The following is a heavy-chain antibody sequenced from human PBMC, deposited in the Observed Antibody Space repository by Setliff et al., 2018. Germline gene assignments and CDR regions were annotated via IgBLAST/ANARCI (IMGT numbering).Heavy chain of an antibody. Sequence: GGSLRLSCAASGFTFRKFAMSWVRQAPGKGLEWVSAISGDGESTFYAGSVKGRFTISRDNSESTVFLQVNSLRAEDTAIYYCAKVQESIVGASHYWGQGTLVTV. CDR2: ISGDGEST. CDR3: AKVQESIVGASHY. J-gene: IGHJ4*02. D-gene: IGHD1-26*01. CDR1: GFTFRKFA. V-gene: IGHV3-23*01.